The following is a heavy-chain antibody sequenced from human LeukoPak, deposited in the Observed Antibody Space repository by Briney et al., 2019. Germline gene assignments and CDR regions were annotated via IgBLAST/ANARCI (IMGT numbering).Heavy chain of an antibody. Sequence: PGGSLRFSCAASGFTFSSYAMSWVRQAPGKGLEWVSAISGSGGSTYYADSVKGRFTISREWSRNTLYLQMNSLRVEDSAVYYCAKDLGRFGVGVSLDFWGLGTLVTVAS. CDR3: AKDLGRFGVGVSLDF. CDR1: GFTFSSYA. CDR2: ISGSGGST. V-gene: IGHV3-23*01. J-gene: IGHJ4*02. D-gene: IGHD3-3*01.